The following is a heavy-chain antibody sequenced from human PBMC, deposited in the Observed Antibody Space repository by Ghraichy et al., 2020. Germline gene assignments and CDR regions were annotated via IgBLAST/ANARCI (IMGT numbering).Heavy chain of an antibody. Sequence: ATVKVSCKASGYIFTSYGISWVRQAPGQGLEWMGWISTYNGNTNYAQSLQGRVTMTTDTSTSTAYMELRSLRSDDTAVYYCARGIGSGTHPAANWFDSWGQGTLVTVSS. J-gene: IGHJ5*01. V-gene: IGHV1-18*01. CDR2: ISTYNGNT. D-gene: IGHD3-10*01. CDR3: ARGIGSGTHPAANWFDS. CDR1: GYIFTSYG.